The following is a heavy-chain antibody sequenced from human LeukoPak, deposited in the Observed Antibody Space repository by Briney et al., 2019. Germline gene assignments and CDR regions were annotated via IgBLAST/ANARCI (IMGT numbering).Heavy chain of an antibody. CDR2: IYTSGST. Sequence: KPSETLSLTCTVSGGSISSGSYYWSWIRQPAGMGLEWIGRIYTSGSTKYNPSLKSRVTISVDTSKNQFSLKVTSVTAADTALYYCAGGPVDGWYFDYWGQGALVTVSS. CDR3: AGGPVDGWYFDY. D-gene: IGHD6-19*01. CDR1: GGSISSGSYY. J-gene: IGHJ4*02. V-gene: IGHV4-61*02.